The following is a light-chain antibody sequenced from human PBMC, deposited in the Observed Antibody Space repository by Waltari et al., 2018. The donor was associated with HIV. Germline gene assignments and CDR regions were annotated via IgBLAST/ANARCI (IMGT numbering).Light chain of an antibody. Sequence: QSVLTQPPSVSGAPGQRVIISCTGSSSNIGATFDLHWYQLLPGTAPQLLIYATSNRPSGVPDRFSGSKSGTSASPAITGLQAEDEAEYYCQSFDSSLNAYVFGPGTTVVVL. J-gene: IGLJ1*01. CDR2: ATS. CDR1: SSNIGATFD. V-gene: IGLV1-40*02. CDR3: QSFDSSLNAYV.